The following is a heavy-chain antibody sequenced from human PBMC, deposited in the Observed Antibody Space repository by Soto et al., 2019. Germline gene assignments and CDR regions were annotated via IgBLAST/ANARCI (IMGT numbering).Heavy chain of an antibody. Sequence: QVQLVQSGAEVKKPGSSVKVSCKASGGTFSSYAISWVRQAPGQGLEWMGGIIPIFGTANYAQKFQGRVTITADESTSTAYMELSSLRSEDTAVYYCAGEGYCSSTSCPRHYYGMDVWGQGTTVTVS. V-gene: IGHV1-69*01. CDR3: AGEGYCSSTSCPRHYYGMDV. CDR2: IIPIFGTA. J-gene: IGHJ6*02. D-gene: IGHD2-2*01. CDR1: GGTFSSYA.